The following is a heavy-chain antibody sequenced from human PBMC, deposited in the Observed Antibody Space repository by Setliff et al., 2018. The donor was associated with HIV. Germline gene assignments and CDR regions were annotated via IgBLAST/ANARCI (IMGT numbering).Heavy chain of an antibody. CDR1: GGSISSGGYY. V-gene: IGHV4-39*01. Sequence: KASETLSLTCSVSGGSISSGGYYWAWIRQSPGKGLEWIGNVYHSGGTDYNPSLRSRVSISVDTSTNQFSLSLASVTAADTAVYYCTRRFEKWLAFDYWGQGTLVTVSS. CDR2: VYHSGGT. J-gene: IGHJ4*02. D-gene: IGHD6-19*01. CDR3: TRRFEKWLAFDY.